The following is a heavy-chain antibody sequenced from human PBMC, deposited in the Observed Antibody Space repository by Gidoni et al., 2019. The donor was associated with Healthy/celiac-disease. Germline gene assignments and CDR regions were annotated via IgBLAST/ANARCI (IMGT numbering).Heavy chain of an antibody. D-gene: IGHD3-10*01. CDR1: GFSFADYA. CDR2: ISWNSGSI. CDR3: AKEFGVRGVQRGFDY. Sequence: EVQLLESGGGLVQPGRSLRLSCAASGFSFADYAMHWVRQAPGKGLEWVSGISWNSGSIGYADSVKGRFTISRDNAKNSLYLQMNSLRAEDTALYYCAKEFGVRGVQRGFDYWGQGTLVTVSS. V-gene: IGHV3-9*01. J-gene: IGHJ4*02.